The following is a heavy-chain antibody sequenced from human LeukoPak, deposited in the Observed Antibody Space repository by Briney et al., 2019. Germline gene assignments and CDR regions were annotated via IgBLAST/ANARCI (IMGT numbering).Heavy chain of an antibody. V-gene: IGHV4-34*01. CDR3: ARRSSYSYFQH. CDR1: GGSFSGYY. D-gene: IGHD3-3*01. CDR2: INHSGST. J-gene: IGHJ1*01. Sequence: SETLSLTCAVYGGSFSGYYWSWIRQPPGKGLEWIEEINHSGSTNYNPSLKSRVTISVDTSKNQFSLKLSSVTAADTAVYYCARRSSYSYFQHWGQGTLVTVSS.